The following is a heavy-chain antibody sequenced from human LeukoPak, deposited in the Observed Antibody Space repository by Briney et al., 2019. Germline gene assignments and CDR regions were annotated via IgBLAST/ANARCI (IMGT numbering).Heavy chain of an antibody. J-gene: IGHJ4*02. Sequence: PGGSLRLSCAASGFTFSSYGMHWVRQAPGKGLEWVAFIRYDGNNKYYADSVKGRFTISRDNSKNTLYLQMNSLRAEDTAVYYCAKDEDSGSYPTHFDYWGQGTLVTVSS. CDR1: GFTFSSYG. CDR2: IRYDGNNK. V-gene: IGHV3-30*02. D-gene: IGHD1-26*01. CDR3: AKDEDSGSYPTHFDY.